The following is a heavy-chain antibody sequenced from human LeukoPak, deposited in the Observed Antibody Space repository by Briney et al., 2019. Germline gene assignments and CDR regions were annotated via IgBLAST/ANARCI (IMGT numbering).Heavy chain of an antibody. CDR3: ARGPIVGITETKGYFDH. Sequence: PGGSLRLSCAASGFTFSSYDMHSVRQATGRGLEWVSSIGTAADTYYPGSVKGRFTISTENAKNSLYLQMNSLRAGDTAVYYCARGPIVGITETKGYFDHWGQGILVTVSS. CDR1: GFTFSSYD. D-gene: IGHD1-7*01. J-gene: IGHJ4*02. CDR2: IGTAADT. V-gene: IGHV3-13*01.